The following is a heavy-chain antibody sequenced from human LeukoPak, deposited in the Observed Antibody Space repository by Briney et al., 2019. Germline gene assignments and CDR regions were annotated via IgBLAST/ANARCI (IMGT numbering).Heavy chain of an antibody. CDR3: ARVLLPYYDYVWGSRYDAFDI. V-gene: IGHV1-46*01. CDR1: GYTFTSYA. J-gene: IGHJ3*02. D-gene: IGHD3-16*01. Sequence: ASVKVSCKASGYTFTSYAMNWVRQAPGQGLEWMGIINPSGGSTSYAQKFQGRVTMTRDMSTSTVYMELSSLRSEDTAVYYCARVLLPYYDYVWGSRYDAFDIWGQGTMVTVSS. CDR2: INPSGGST.